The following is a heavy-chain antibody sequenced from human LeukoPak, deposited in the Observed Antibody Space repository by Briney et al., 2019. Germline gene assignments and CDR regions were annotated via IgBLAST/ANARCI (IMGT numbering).Heavy chain of an antibody. CDR1: GGSFSGYY. J-gene: IGHJ4*02. V-gene: IGHV4-34*01. CDR3: ASVAGDGYNSIDY. CDR2: INHSGST. D-gene: IGHD5-24*01. Sequence: SETLSLTCAVYGGSFSGYYWSWIRQPPGKGLEWIGEINHSGSTNYNPSLKSRVTISVDTSKNQFSLKLSSVTAADTAVYYCASVAGDGYNSIDYWGQGTLVTVSS.